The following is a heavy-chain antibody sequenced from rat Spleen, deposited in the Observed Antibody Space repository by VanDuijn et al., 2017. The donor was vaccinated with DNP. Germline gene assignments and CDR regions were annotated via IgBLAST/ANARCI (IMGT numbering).Heavy chain of an antibody. J-gene: IGHJ2*01. CDR1: GFSLTTYN. V-gene: IGHV2-41*01. Sequence: QVQLKESGPGLVQPSQTLSLTCTVAGFSLTTYNVHWVRQPPGKGLEWMGVIWNTGDSRYNSALKSRLSISKDTSKSQVFLKMNSLQTEDTAIYFCGRHYTYWGRGVMVTVSS. CDR3: GRHYTY. CDR2: IWNTGDS. D-gene: IGHD1-1*01.